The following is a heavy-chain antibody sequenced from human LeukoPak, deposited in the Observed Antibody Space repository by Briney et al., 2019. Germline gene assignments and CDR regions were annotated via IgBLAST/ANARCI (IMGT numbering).Heavy chain of an antibody. Sequence: GGSLRLSCAASGFTVSSNCMSWVRQAPGKGLEWVSVIYSGGSTYYADSVKGRFTISRDNSKNTLYLQMNSLRAEDTAVYYCARADGYGDYAGGNWFDPWGQGTLVTVSS. CDR3: ARADGYGDYAGGNWFDP. J-gene: IGHJ5*02. D-gene: IGHD4-17*01. V-gene: IGHV3-66*01. CDR1: GFTVSSNC. CDR2: IYSGGST.